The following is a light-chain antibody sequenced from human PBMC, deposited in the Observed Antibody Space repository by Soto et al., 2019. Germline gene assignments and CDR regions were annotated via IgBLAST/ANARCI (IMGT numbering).Light chain of an antibody. CDR1: QSISSY. J-gene: IGKJ1*01. V-gene: IGKV1-5*03. CDR2: KAS. Sequence: DIQMTHSPSSLSASVGDRVTITPRASQSISSYLNWYQQKPGKAPKLLIYKASSLESGVPSRFSGSGSGTEFTLTITSLQPDDFATYYCQQYNRYSPWAFGQGTKVDIK. CDR3: QQYNRYSPWA.